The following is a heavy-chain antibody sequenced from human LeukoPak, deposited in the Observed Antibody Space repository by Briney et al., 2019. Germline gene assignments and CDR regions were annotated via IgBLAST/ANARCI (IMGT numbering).Heavy chain of an antibody. CDR3: ARHYSDLDS. V-gene: IGHV3-21*06. CDR1: GFTFSSYS. J-gene: IGHJ4*02. D-gene: IGHD4-17*01. Sequence: PGGSLRLSCAASGFTFSSYSMNWVRQAPGKGLEWVSSTTGSGSYIYYADSLKGRFTISRDNAKNSLYLEMSSLRAEDTAVYYCARHYSDLDSWGQGTLVTVSS. CDR2: TTGSGSYI.